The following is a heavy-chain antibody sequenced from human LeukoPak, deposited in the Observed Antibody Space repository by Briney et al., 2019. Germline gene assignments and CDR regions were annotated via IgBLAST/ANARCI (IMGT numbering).Heavy chain of an antibody. CDR1: GFTFNNAW. Sequence: GGSLRLSCTASGFTFNNAWMGWVRRAPGKGLEWVGRFKSKADGGETDYAAPVKGRLNISRDDSKNTLSLQMNSLKTEDTAMYYCTTDRGIAVRPLFDFWGQGTLVTVSA. J-gene: IGHJ4*02. CDR3: TTDRGIAVRPLFDF. D-gene: IGHD6-6*01. V-gene: IGHV3-15*01. CDR2: FKSKADGGET.